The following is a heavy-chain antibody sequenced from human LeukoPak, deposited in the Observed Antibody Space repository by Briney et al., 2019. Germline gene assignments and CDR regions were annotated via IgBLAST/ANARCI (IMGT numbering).Heavy chain of an antibody. J-gene: IGHJ5*02. CDR2: ISSNGGST. CDR1: GFTFSSYA. V-gene: IGHV3-64D*06. Sequence: GGSLRLSCSASGFTFSSYAMHWVRQAPGKGLEYVSAISSNGGSTYYADSVKGRFTISRDNSKNTLYLQMSSLRAEDTAVYYCARGLLGYCSGGSCSTFDPWGQGTLVTVSS. D-gene: IGHD2-15*01. CDR3: ARGLLGYCSGGSCSTFDP.